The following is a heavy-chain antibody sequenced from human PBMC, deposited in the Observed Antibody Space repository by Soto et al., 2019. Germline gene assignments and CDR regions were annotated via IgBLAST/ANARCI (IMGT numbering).Heavy chain of an antibody. V-gene: IGHV4-59*01. CDR3: ARGEQWLVPGALDY. J-gene: IGHJ4*02. Sequence: SETLSLTCTVSGGSISSYYWSWIRQPPGKGLEWIGYIYYSGSTNYNPSLKSRVTISVDTSKNQFSLKLSSVTAADTAVYYCARGEQWLVPGALDYWGQGTLVTVSS. CDR1: GGSISSYY. CDR2: IYYSGST. D-gene: IGHD6-19*01.